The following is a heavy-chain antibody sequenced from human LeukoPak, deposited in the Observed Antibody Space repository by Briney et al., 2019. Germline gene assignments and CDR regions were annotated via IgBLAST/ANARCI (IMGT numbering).Heavy chain of an antibody. Sequence: ASVKVSCNASGGTFNNHAFSWVRQAPGQGLEWMGGIIPIFGTANYAQTFQARVTISADESTSTVYMELSSLRSEDTAVYYCAKWAGNAHNNFWGGPFDYWGQGTLVTVSS. CDR1: GGTFNNHA. D-gene: IGHD3-3*01. CDR3: AKWAGNAHNNFWGGPFDY. CDR2: IIPIFGTA. J-gene: IGHJ4*02. V-gene: IGHV1-69*13.